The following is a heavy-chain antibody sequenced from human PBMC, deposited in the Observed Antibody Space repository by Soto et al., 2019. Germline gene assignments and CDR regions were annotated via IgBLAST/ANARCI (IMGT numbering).Heavy chain of an antibody. J-gene: IGHJ6*03. D-gene: IGHD6-13*01. V-gene: IGHV1-18*01. CDR2: ISAYNGNT. CDR3: ARGAAGLYYYYYYMDV. Sequence: ASVKVSCKASGYTFTSYGISWVRQAPGQGLEWMGWISAYNGNTNYAQKFQGWVTMTRDTSISTAYMELSRLRSDDTAVFYCARGAAGLYYYYYYMDVWGKGTTVTVSS. CDR1: GYTFTSYG.